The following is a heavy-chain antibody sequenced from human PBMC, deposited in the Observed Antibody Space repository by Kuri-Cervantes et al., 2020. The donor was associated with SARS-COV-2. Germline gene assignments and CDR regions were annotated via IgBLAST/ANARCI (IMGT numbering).Heavy chain of an antibody. CDR2: IKQDGSEK. CDR1: GFTVSSNY. Sequence: GGSLRLSCAASGFTVSSNYMSWVRQAPGKGLEWVANIKQDGSEKYYVDSVKGRFTISRDNAKNSLYLQMNSLRAEDTAVYYCASLPAWGRRAFDIWGQGTMVTVSS. V-gene: IGHV3-7*01. CDR3: ASLPAWGRRAFDI. D-gene: IGHD3-16*01. J-gene: IGHJ3*02.